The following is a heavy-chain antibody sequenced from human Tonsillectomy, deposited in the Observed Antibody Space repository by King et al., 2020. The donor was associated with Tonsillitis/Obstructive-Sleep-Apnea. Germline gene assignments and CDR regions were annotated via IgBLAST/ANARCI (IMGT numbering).Heavy chain of an antibody. CDR2: IDPSDSYT. CDR1: GYIFTNSW. V-gene: IGHV5-10-1*03. Sequence: VQLVESGAEVKKPGESLRISCKGSGYIFTNSWINWVRQMPGKGLDWMGTIDPSDSYTNYSPSFQGHVSISVDKSISTAYMQWSSQEASDTAMYYCARSPYSHGFSDYYYFMDVWGRGTTLTVSS. CDR3: ARSPYSHGFSDYYYFMDV. J-gene: IGHJ6*02. D-gene: IGHD5-18*01.